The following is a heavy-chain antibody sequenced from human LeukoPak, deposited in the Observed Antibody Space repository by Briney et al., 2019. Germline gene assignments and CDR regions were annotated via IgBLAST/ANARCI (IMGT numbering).Heavy chain of an antibody. V-gene: IGHV1-8*01. CDR3: ARGDPDHYYDSSHQH. Sequence: ASVKVSCKASGYTFTSYDINWVRQATGQGLEWMGWMNPNSGNTGYAQKFQGRVTMTRNTSISTAYMELSSLRSEDTAVYYCARGDPDHYYDSSHQHWGQGTLVTASS. J-gene: IGHJ1*01. D-gene: IGHD3-22*01. CDR2: MNPNSGNT. CDR1: GYTFTSYD.